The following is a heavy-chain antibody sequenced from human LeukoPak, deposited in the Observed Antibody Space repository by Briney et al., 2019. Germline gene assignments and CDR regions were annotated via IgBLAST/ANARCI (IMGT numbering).Heavy chain of an antibody. CDR3: ARRSAAYSYDSSGYSPVYYFDY. D-gene: IGHD3-22*01. CDR1: GFTFSNYW. Sequence: GGSLTLSCAASGFTFSNYWMSWVRQAPGKGLEWVANIKQDRSEKYYVDSVKGRFTISRDNAKNSLYLQMNSLRAEDTAVYYCARRSAAYSYDSSGYSPVYYFDYWGQGTLVTVSS. V-gene: IGHV3-7*01. J-gene: IGHJ4*02. CDR2: IKQDRSEK.